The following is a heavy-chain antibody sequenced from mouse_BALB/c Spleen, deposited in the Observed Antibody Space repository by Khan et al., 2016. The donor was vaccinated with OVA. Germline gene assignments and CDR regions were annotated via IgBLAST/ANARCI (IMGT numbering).Heavy chain of an antibody. CDR1: GYTFTDYS. J-gene: IGHJ2*01. CDR2: INTETGEP. Sequence: VQLQESGPELKKPGETVKISCKASGYTFTDYSMHWVKQAPGKGLKWMGWINTETGEPTYADDFKGRFAFSLETSASTAYLQINNLKNEDTATYFRARDRYDYFDYWGQGTTLTVSS. D-gene: IGHD2-14*01. CDR3: ARDRYDYFDY. V-gene: IGHV9-2-1*01.